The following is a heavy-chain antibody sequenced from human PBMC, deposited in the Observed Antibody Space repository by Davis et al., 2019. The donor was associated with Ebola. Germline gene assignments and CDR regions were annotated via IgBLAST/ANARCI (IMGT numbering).Heavy chain of an antibody. V-gene: IGHV5-51*01. CDR1: GYSFTGSW. CDR2: IYPGDSDT. Sequence: GESLKISCRGSGYSFTGSWIGWVRQMPGKGLEWMGIIYPGDSDTRYSPSFQGQVTISADKSISTAYLQWSSLKTSDTAMYYCARRPAVVMGAMDVWGKGTTVTVS. CDR3: ARRPAVVMGAMDV. J-gene: IGHJ6*03. D-gene: IGHD3-22*01.